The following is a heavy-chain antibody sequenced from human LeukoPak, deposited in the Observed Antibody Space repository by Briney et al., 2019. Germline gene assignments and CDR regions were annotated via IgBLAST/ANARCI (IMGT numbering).Heavy chain of an antibody. CDR1: GGSISSGGYY. D-gene: IGHD2-2*01. V-gene: IGHV4-30-2*01. CDR2: IYHSGST. Sequence: SETLSLTCTVSGGSISSGGYYWSWIRQPPGKGLEWIGYIYHSGSTYYNPSLKSRVTISVDPSKNQFSLKLTSVTATDTAIYYYARTDSTFTLDYWGQGTLVTVSS. J-gene: IGHJ4*02. CDR3: ARTDSTFTLDY.